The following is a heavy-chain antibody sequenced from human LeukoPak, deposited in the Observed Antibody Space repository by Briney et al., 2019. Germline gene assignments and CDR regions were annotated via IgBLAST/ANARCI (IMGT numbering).Heavy chain of an antibody. CDR2: IRYDGTYK. D-gene: IGHD3-3*01. J-gene: IGHJ6*02. Sequence: PERSLRLSCAASGFTFSRYGMHWVRQPPGKGLEWVAFIRYDGTYKYYADSVKGRFTMSRDNSKNTLYLQMNSLRAEDTAVYYCEKDGGDYGMDVWGQGTTVTVSS. CDR3: EKDGGDYGMDV. V-gene: IGHV3-30*02. CDR1: GFTFSRYG.